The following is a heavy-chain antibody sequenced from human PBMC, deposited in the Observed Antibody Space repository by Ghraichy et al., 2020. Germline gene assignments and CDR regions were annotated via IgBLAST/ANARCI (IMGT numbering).Heavy chain of an antibody. CDR1: GYTLTELS. CDR2: FDPEDGET. J-gene: IGHJ4*02. CDR3: ATGGWRFLESRFDY. Sequence: ASVKVSCKVSGYTLTELSMHWVRQAPGKGLEWMGGFDPEDGETIYAQKFQGRVTMTEDTSTDTAYVELSSLRSEEAAVYYCATGGWRFLESRFDYWGQGTLVTVSS. V-gene: IGHV1-24*01. D-gene: IGHD3-3*01.